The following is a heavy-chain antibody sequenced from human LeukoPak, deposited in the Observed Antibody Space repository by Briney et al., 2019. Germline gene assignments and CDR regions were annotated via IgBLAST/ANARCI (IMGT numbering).Heavy chain of an antibody. CDR1: GGSISSYY. D-gene: IGHD3-10*01. J-gene: IGHJ4*02. CDR3: ARVPRITMVRGVI. Sequence: SETLSLTCTVSGGSISSYYWSWIRQPPGKGLEWIGYIYYSGSTNYNPSLKSRVTISVDTSKNQFSLKLSSVTAADTAVYYCARVPRITMVRGVIWGQGTLVTVSS. V-gene: IGHV4-59*08. CDR2: IYYSGST.